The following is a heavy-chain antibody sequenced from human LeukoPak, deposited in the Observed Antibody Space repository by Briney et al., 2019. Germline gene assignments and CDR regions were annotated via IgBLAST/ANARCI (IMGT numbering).Heavy chain of an antibody. J-gene: IGHJ4*02. D-gene: IGHD6-6*01. CDR3: AKDLGYSSSSARGFDY. CDR2: ISGSGGST. Sequence: GGSLRLSCAASGFTFSSYAMSWVRQAPGKGLEWVSAISGSGGSTYYADSVKGRFTISRDNSKNTLYLQMNSLRAEDTAVYYCAKDLGYSSSSARGFDYWGQGTLVTVSS. CDR1: GFTFSSYA. V-gene: IGHV3-23*01.